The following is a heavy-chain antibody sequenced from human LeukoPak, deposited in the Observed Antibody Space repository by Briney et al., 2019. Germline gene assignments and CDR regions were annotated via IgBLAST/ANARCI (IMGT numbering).Heavy chain of an antibody. CDR2: ISYDGSSK. J-gene: IGHJ3*01. CDR1: GFTFSSYA. Sequence: GGSLRLSCAASGFTFSSYAMHWVRQAPGKGLEWVAVISYDGSSKYYADSVKGRFTISRDNSKNTLYLQMNSLRAEDTAVYYCAREDYYSFWGQGTMVTVSS. CDR3: AREDYYSF. V-gene: IGHV3-30-3*01. D-gene: IGHD2-21*01.